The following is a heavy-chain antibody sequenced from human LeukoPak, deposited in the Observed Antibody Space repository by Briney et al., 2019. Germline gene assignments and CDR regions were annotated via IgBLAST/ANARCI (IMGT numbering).Heavy chain of an antibody. CDR1: GFTVSGHY. J-gene: IGHJ5*02. CDR2: TYSGGST. D-gene: IGHD5-24*01. Sequence: GGSLRLSCAASGFTVSGHYMTWVRQAPGKGLEWASVTYSGGSTSYADSVKGRFTISRDNSKNTLYLQMNSLRVEDTAVYYCASNSYNSANWFDPWGQGTLVTVSS. CDR3: ASNSYNSANWFDP. V-gene: IGHV3-53*01.